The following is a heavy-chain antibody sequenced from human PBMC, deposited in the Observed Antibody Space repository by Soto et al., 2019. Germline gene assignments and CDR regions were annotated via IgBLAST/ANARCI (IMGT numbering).Heavy chain of an antibody. Sequence: GGSLRLSCAASGFTFSSYSMNWVRQAPGKGLEWVSSISSSSSYIYYADSVKGRFTISRDNAKNSLYLQMNSLRAEDTAVYYCARGWRNWNDGYYYYMDVWGKGTTVTVSS. D-gene: IGHD1-1*01. CDR2: ISSSSSYI. CDR3: ARGWRNWNDGYYYYMDV. J-gene: IGHJ6*03. CDR1: GFTFSSYS. V-gene: IGHV3-21*01.